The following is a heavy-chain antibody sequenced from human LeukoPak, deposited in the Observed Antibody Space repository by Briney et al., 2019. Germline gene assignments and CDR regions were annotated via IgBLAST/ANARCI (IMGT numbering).Heavy chain of an antibody. D-gene: IGHD2-15*01. CDR1: GYTFTSYG. J-gene: IGHJ4*02. Sequence: ASVKVSCKASGYTFTSYGISWVRQAPGQGLEWMGWISAYNGNTNYAQKLQGRVTMTTDTPTSTAYMELRSLRSDDTAVYYCARDGGYCSGGSCHSGFDYWGQGTLVTVSS. CDR3: ARDGGYCSGGSCHSGFDY. V-gene: IGHV1-18*01. CDR2: ISAYNGNT.